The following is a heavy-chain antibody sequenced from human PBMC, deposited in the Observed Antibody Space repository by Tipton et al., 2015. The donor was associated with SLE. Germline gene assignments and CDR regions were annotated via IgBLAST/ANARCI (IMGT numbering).Heavy chain of an antibody. V-gene: IGHV4-59*08. J-gene: IGHJ4*02. CDR3: ARGAGGIHDY. CDR2: IYYSGST. D-gene: IGHD3-16*01. Sequence: LRLSCTVSGGSISSYYWSWIRQPPGKGLEWIGYIYYSGSTNYNPSLKSRVTISVDTSKNQCSLKLSSVTAAVTAVYYCARGAGGIHDYWGQGTLVTVSS. CDR1: GGSISSYY.